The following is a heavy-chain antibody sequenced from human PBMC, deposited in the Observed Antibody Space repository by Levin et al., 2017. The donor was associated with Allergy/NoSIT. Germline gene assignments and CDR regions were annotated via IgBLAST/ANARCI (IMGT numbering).Heavy chain of an antibody. CDR3: AREDGATVDF. CDR2: IYYSGST. CDR1: GGSISGGGYH. D-gene: IGHD5-24*01. Sequence: SCTVSGGSISGGGYHWTWIRQHPEKGLEWIGYIYYSGSTFYNPSLKSRLMISVDTSKNQFSLNVSSVTAADTAVYYCAREDGATVDFWGQGALVTVA. V-gene: IGHV4-31*03. J-gene: IGHJ4*02.